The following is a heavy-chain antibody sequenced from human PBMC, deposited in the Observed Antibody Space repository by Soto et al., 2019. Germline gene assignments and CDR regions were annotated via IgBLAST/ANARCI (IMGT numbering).Heavy chain of an antibody. V-gene: IGHV3-23*01. CDR1: AFTFSSYA. CDR3: AKDHGHYDILTGFYYFDY. D-gene: IGHD3-9*01. CDR2: ISGSGGST. Sequence: EVQLLESGGGLVQPGGSLRLSCADSAFTFSSYAVSWVRQAPGKGLEWVSAISGSGGSTYYADSVKGRFTISRDNSKNTLYLQMNSLRAEDTAVYYCAKDHGHYDILTGFYYFDYWGQGTLVTVSS. J-gene: IGHJ4*02.